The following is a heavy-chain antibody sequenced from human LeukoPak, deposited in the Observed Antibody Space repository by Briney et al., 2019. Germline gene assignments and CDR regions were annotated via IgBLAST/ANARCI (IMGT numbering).Heavy chain of an antibody. CDR2: ISGSGGST. D-gene: IGHD3-22*01. CDR1: GFTFSSYA. J-gene: IGHJ4*02. CDR3: ASQSQYYYDSSGYYPGDY. Sequence: GGSLRLSCAASGFTFSSYAMSWVRQAPGKGLEWVSAISGSGGSTYYADSVKGRFTISRDNSKNTLYLQMNSLRAEDTAVYYCASQSQYYYDSSGYYPGDYWGQGTLVTVSS. V-gene: IGHV3-23*01.